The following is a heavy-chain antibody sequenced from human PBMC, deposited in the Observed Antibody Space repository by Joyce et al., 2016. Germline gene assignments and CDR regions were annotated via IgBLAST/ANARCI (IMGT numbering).Heavy chain of an antibody. CDR1: GFTFSCYS. J-gene: IGHJ4*02. V-gene: IGHV3-21*01. CDR2: SSSSSSFI. D-gene: IGHD5-12*01. Sequence: EVQLVESGGGLVKPGGSLRLSCAASGFTFSCYSMNWVRQAPGKGLEWVSSSSSSSSFIYYADSVKGRFTISRDNAKNSLYLQMNSLRAEDTAVYYCASGYSGYDFEAYFDYWGQGTLVTVSS. CDR3: ASGYSGYDFEAYFDY.